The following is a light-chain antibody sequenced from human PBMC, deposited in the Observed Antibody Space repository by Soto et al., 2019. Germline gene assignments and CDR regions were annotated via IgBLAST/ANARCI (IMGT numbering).Light chain of an antibody. J-gene: IGKJ1*01. CDR2: GAS. CDR3: QQYGSSPDVA. Sequence: EIVLTQSPGTLSLSPGERATLSCRASQSVSSSYLAWYQQKPGQAPRLLIYGASSRATGIPDRFSGSVSGTDFALTISRLEPEDFAVYYCQQYGSSPDVAFGQGTKVEIK. V-gene: IGKV3-20*01. CDR1: QSVSSSY.